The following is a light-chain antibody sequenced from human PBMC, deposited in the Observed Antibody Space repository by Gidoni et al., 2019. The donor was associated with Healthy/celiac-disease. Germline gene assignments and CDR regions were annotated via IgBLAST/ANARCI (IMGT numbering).Light chain of an antibody. CDR3: QSYDSSLSGVA. CDR2: GNS. CDR1: SYNIGAGYD. V-gene: IGLV1-40*01. Sequence: QSVLTQQPSVSGAPGPRVTISCTGSSYNIGAGYDVHWYQQLPGTAPKLLIYGNSNRPSGVPDRFSGSKSGTSASLAITGLQAEDEADYYCQSYDSSLSGVAFGGGTKLTVL. J-gene: IGLJ2*01.